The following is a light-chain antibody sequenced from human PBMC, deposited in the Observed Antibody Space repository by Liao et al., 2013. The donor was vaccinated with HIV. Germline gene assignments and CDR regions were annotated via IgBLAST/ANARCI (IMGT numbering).Light chain of an antibody. CDR2: EDT. Sequence: YDLTQPPSMSVSPGQTASITCSGDTLGDKYASWYQQRPGQSPVLVIYEDTKRPSGIPERFSGSNSGNTATLTISGAQAMDEGDYYCQAWDRGMGVFGTGTKVTVL. CDR1: TLGDKY. V-gene: IGLV3-1*01. CDR3: QAWDRGMGV. J-gene: IGLJ1*01.